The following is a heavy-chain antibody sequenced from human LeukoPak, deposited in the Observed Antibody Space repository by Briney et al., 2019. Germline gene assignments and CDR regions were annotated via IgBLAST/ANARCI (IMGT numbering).Heavy chain of an antibody. J-gene: IGHJ5*02. D-gene: IGHD6-19*01. Sequence: SKTLSLTCAVYGGSFSGYYWSWIRQPPGKGLEWIGEINHSGSTNYNPSLKSRVTISVDTSKNQFSLKLSSVTAADTAVYYCARRRQWLVRGWFDPWGQGTLVTVSS. CDR2: INHSGST. V-gene: IGHV4-34*01. CDR1: GGSFSGYY. CDR3: ARRRQWLVRGWFDP.